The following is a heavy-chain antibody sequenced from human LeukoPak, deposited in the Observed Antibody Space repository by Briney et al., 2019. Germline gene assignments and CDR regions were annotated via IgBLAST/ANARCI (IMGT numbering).Heavy chain of an antibody. J-gene: IGHJ4*02. CDR1: GFTFSNYA. CDR2: ISGSGDIT. D-gene: IGHD6-19*01. Sequence: PGGSLRLSCAASGFTFSNYAMNWVRQAPGKGLEWVSGISGSGDITYYAESVKGRFTISRDNSKNTLYLQMNSLRAEDTAVFYRAKHRVAVSGVAQFDYWGQGTQVTVSS. V-gene: IGHV3-23*01. CDR3: AKHRVAVSGVAQFDY.